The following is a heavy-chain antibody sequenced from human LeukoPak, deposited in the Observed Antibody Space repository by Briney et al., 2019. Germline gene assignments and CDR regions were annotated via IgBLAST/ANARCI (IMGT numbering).Heavy chain of an antibody. CDR2: IYYSGST. J-gene: IGHJ5*02. V-gene: IGHV4-59*08. Sequence: PSETLSLTCTVSGGSISSYYWNWIRQPPGKGLEWIGYIYYSGSTNYNPSLKSRVTISVDTSKNQFSLKLSSVTAADTAVYYCAGIAAVGTGWFDPWGQGTLVTVSS. CDR1: GGSISSYY. D-gene: IGHD6-13*01. CDR3: AGIAAVGTGWFDP.